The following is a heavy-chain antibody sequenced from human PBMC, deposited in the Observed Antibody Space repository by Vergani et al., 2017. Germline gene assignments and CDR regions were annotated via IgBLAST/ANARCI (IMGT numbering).Heavy chain of an antibody. Sequence: QVQMQESGPGLVKTSETLSLTCSASDATISYWWGSWLRQPAGKGLEWIGRLCPSGSTTYKPSLKSRVTMSIDPSMNPFPLKLTSVTAADTAVYYCATGAGPFDIWGQGTLVTVSS. CDR2: LCPSGST. D-gene: IGHD7-27*01. CDR3: ATGAGPFDI. J-gene: IGHJ4*02. CDR1: DATISYWW. V-gene: IGHV4-4*07.